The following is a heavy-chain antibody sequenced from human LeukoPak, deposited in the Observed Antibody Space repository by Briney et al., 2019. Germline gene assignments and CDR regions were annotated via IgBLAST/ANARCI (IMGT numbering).Heavy chain of an antibody. CDR2: IYTSEST. Sequence: SQTLSLTCSVSGGSISSSDYYWSWIRQPAGKGLEWIGRIYTSESTNYNPSLKSRVTISVDTSKNQFSLKLSSVTAADTAVYYCARGRGYSGYFGYYYMDVWGKGTTVTISS. D-gene: IGHD5-12*01. V-gene: IGHV4-61*02. CDR3: ARGRGYSGYFGYYYMDV. J-gene: IGHJ6*03. CDR1: GGSISSSDYY.